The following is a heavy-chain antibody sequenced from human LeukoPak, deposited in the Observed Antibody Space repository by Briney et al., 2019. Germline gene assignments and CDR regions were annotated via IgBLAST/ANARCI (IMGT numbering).Heavy chain of an antibody. CDR2: ISDSGST. CDR1: GFTFSSCA. Sequence: GGSLRLSCAASGFTFSSCAMSWVRQAPGKGLEWVSFISDSGSTYYADSVMGRFTMSRDTSKNTLYLEMNSLRDDDTAAYYCAKGRGSTSIYGYWGQGXLVTV. J-gene: IGHJ4*02. D-gene: IGHD2-2*01. V-gene: IGHV3-23*01. CDR3: AKGRGSTSIYGY.